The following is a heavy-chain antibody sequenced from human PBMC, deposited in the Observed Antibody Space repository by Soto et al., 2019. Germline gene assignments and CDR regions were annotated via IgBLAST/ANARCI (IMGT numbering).Heavy chain of an antibody. CDR3: ARDGTAEDFWSGYFDYYYYGMDV. CDR2: IWYDGSNK. V-gene: IGHV3-33*01. D-gene: IGHD3-3*01. Sequence: GGSLRLSCAASGFTFSSYGMHWVRQAPGKGLEWVAVIWYDGSNKYYADSVKGRFTISRDNSKNTLYLQMNSLRAEDTAVYYCARDGTAEDFWSGYFDYYYYGMDVWGQGTTVTVSS. CDR1: GFTFSSYG. J-gene: IGHJ6*02.